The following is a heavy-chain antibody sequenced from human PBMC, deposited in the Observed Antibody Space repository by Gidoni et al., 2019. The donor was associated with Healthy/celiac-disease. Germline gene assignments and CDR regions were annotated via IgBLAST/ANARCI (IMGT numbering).Heavy chain of an antibody. J-gene: IGHJ6*02. CDR2: IYYSGST. CDR3: ARGGLIRYFDWLPYYYGMDV. Sequence: QVQLQESGPGLVQPSETLSLTCTVSGGSIISYYWSWIRQPPGKGLEWIGYIYYSGSTNYNPSLKSRVTRSVDTSKNQFSLKLSSVTAADTAVYYCARGGLIRYFDWLPYYYGMDVWGQGTTVTVSS. V-gene: IGHV4-59*01. CDR1: GGSIISYY. D-gene: IGHD3-9*01.